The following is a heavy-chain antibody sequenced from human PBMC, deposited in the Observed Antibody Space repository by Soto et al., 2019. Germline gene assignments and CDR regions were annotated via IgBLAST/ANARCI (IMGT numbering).Heavy chain of an antibody. V-gene: IGHV3-30-3*01. J-gene: IGHJ6*02. CDR3: ARDPTNGVCYECYYYGMDV. D-gene: IGHD2-8*01. CDR2: ISYDGSNK. Sequence: GGSLRLSCAASGFTFSSYAMRWVRQAPGKGLEWVAVISYDGSNKYYADSVKGRFTISRDNSKNTLYLQMNSLRAEDTAVYYCARDPTNGVCYECYYYGMDVWGQGTTVTVSS. CDR1: GFTFSSYA.